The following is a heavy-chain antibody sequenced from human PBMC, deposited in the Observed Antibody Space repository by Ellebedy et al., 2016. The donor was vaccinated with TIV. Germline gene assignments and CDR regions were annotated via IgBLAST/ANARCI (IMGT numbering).Heavy chain of an antibody. J-gene: IGHJ4*02. CDR2: IRGYTGNT. D-gene: IGHD5-24*01. V-gene: IGHV1-18*04. CDR1: GYSFTTHG. CDR3: ARDRLDGRDGFRVMDH. Sequence: AASVKVSCKTSGYSFTTHGISWVRHAPGQGLEWAGWIRGYTGNTRYAQKLQGRVSMKIDTPTTTAYMELRSLRADDTAVYYCARDRLDGRDGFRVMDHWGQGTLVTVSS.